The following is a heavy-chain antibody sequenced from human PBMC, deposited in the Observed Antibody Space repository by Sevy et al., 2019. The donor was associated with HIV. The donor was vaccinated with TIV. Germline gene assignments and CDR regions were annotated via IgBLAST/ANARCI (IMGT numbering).Heavy chain of an antibody. V-gene: IGHV3-30-3*01. CDR3: ARGIVVGAAHFHY. CDR2: ISYDGSNK. CDR1: GFTFSSYA. J-gene: IGHJ4*02. D-gene: IGHD1-26*01. Sequence: GGSLRLSCAASGFTFSSYAMHWVRQAPGKGLEWVAVISYDGSNKYYADSVKGRFTISRDNSKNTLYLQMNSLRAEDTAVYYCARGIVVGAAHFHYWGQGTLVTVSS.